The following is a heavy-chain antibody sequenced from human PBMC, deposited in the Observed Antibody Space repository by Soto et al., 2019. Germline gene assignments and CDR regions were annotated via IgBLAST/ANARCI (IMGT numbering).Heavy chain of an antibody. V-gene: IGHV3-13*01. J-gene: IGHJ3*02. CDR1: GITFSNHD. Sequence: EVQLVESGGGLVQPGGSLRLSCAASGITFSNHDMNWVRQVTGKGLEWVSGIGNGGATYYTDSVKGRFTISRENAKITLYLKMNSLRVENTAVYYCARETGYSNGFDAFDSWGQGTKVSVSS. D-gene: IGHD5-18*01. CDR3: ARETGYSNGFDAFDS. CDR2: IGNGGAT.